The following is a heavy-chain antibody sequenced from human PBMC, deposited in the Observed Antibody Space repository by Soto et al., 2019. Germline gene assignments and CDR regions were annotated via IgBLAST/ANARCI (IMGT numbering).Heavy chain of an antibody. D-gene: IGHD5-12*01. V-gene: IGHV4-30-4*01. CDR3: AREGRWLQLGVDY. CDR1: GGSISSGDYY. CDR2: IYYRGST. Sequence: QVQLQESGPGLVKPSQTLSLTCTVSGGSISSGDYYWGWIRQPPGEGLEWIGYIYYRGSTYYIPSLKSRVTISVDTSKSQCSLKLSSVTAADTAVYYCAREGRWLQLGVDYWGQGTLVTVSS. J-gene: IGHJ4*02.